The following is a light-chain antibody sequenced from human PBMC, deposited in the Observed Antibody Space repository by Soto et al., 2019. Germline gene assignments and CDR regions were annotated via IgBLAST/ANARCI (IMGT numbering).Light chain of an antibody. CDR3: QQYASSPST. CDR1: QSVSSSY. CDR2: GAS. V-gene: IGKV3-20*01. J-gene: IGKJ3*01. Sequence: EIVLTQSPGTLSLSPGERATLSCRASQSVSSSYLAWYQHKPGQAPRLLIYGASSRATGIPDRFSGSGSGTDITLAISRLEPEDFAVYYCQQYASSPSTFGPGTKVDV.